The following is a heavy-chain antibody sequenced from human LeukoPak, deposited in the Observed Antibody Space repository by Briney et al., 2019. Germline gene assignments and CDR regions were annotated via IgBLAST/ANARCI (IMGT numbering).Heavy chain of an antibody. CDR3: ARGRVISLESFFDL. D-gene: IGHD2-21*01. J-gene: IGHJ4*02. CDR1: GFTFSNYE. Sequence: PGGSLRLSCAASGFTFSNYEMHWVRQAPRKGLQWVTYFSRDGSDVYYTHSPRGRFTISSDNAKNSVVLQMNSLRAEDTAVYYCARGRVISLESFFDLWGQGTLVTVSS. V-gene: IGHV3-48*03. CDR2: FSRDGSDV.